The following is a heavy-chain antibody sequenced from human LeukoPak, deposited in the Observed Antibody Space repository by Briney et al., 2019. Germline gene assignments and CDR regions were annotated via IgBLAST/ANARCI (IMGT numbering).Heavy chain of an antibody. CDR2: INPNSGGT. CDR1: GYTFTCYY. D-gene: IGHD3-10*01. Sequence: ASVKVSCKASGYTFTCYYMHWVRQAPGQGLEWMGWINPNSGGTNYAQKFQGRVTMTRDTSISTAYMELSRLRSDDTAVYYCARVGGSLTMVRGVLPYYMDVWGKGTTVTVSS. CDR3: ARVGGSLTMVRGVLPYYMDV. V-gene: IGHV1-2*02. J-gene: IGHJ6*03.